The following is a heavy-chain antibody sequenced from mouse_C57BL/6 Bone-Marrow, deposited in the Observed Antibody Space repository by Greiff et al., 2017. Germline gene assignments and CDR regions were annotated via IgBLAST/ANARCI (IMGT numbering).Heavy chain of an antibody. D-gene: IGHD1-1*01. Sequence: QVQLQQPGAELVRPGSSVKLSCKASGYTFTSYWMDWVKQRPGQGLEWIGNIYPSDSETHYNQKFKDKATLTVAKSSSPAYMQLSSLTSEDSEVYYCARYGTGAMDYWGQGTSVTVSS. J-gene: IGHJ4*01. V-gene: IGHV1-61*01. CDR3: ARYGTGAMDY. CDR2: IYPSDSET. CDR1: GYTFTSYW.